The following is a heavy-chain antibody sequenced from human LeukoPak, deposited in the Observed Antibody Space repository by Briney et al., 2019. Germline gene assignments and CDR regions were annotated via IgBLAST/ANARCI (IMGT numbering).Heavy chain of an antibody. V-gene: IGHV3-23*01. D-gene: IGHD5-24*01. CDR1: GFTFSVAA. Sequence: PGGSLRLSCAASGFTFSVAAMTWVRQAPGKGLEWVSLIGASESTYYADSVKGRFTIFRDNSKNTLYLQMNSLRVEDTAMYFCAKDIQLSTWGLGTMVTVSS. J-gene: IGHJ3*01. CDR2: IGASEST. CDR3: AKDIQLST.